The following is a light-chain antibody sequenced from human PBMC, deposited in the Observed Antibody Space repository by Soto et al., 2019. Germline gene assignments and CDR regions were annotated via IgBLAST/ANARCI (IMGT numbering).Light chain of an antibody. CDR1: QSISRY. CDR2: AAS. Sequence: DIQVTQSPSSLSASVGDRVTITCRASQSISRYLNWYRQKPGRAPNLLIYAASNLQSGVPSRFSGSGSGTDFTLTISSLQTGDFATYSCHQSYSAPWTFGQGTKVEIK. V-gene: IGKV1-39*01. J-gene: IGKJ1*01. CDR3: HQSYSAPWT.